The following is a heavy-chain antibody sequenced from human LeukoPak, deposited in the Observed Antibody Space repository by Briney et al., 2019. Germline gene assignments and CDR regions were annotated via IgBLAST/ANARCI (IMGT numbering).Heavy chain of an antibody. J-gene: IGHJ4*02. D-gene: IGHD3-10*01. CDR3: ARDLSPVVRASPMGY. CDR1: GFTFTSYG. Sequence: GSLRLSCAASGFTFTSYGMHWVRQAPGKGLEWVALITYDGYYKYYSDSVKGRFTISSDTSKNTMYLQMNSLRAEDTAVYYCARDLSPVVRASPMGYWGQGTLVTVSS. CDR2: ITYDGYYK. V-gene: IGHV3-30*03.